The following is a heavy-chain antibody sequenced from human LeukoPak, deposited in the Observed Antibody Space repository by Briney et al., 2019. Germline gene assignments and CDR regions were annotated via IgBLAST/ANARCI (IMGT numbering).Heavy chain of an antibody. CDR3: HNSGYVIPPP. D-gene: IGHD3-22*01. CDR2: IRYDGSNK. CDR1: GFTFSSYG. J-gene: IGHJ5*02. V-gene: IGHV3-30*02. Sequence: GGSLRLSCAASGFTFSSYGMHWVRQAPGKGLEWVAFIRYDGSNKYYADSVKGRFTISRDNSKNTLYLQMNSLRAEDTAVYYCHNSGYVIPPPWGQGTLVTVSS.